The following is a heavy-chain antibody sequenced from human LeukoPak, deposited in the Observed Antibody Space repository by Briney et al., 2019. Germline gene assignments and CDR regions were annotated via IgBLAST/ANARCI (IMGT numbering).Heavy chain of an antibody. J-gene: IGHJ5*02. Sequence: GSLRLSCAASGFTFSDFYMDWVRQPPGKGLEWIGEIYHSGSTNYNPSLKSRVTISVDKSKNQFSLKLSSVTAADTAVYYCARVSRIVGATGWFDPWGQGTLVTVSS. CDR1: GFTFSDFY. D-gene: IGHD1-26*01. CDR3: ARVSRIVGATGWFDP. V-gene: IGHV4-34*01. CDR2: IYHSGST.